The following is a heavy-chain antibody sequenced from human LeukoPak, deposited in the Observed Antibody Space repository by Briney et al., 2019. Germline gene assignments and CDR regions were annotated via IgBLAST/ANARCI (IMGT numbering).Heavy chain of an antibody. CDR2: IKSDGSEY. Sequence: GGSLRLSCAPSGFIFSSYWMCWVRQAPGKGLEWVANIKSDGSEYYYGDSVKGRFTISRDNAKNSLYLQMNSLRVEYTAVYYCARGDLWLGHWGQGTLVTVSS. CDR1: GFIFSSYW. J-gene: IGHJ4*02. D-gene: IGHD3-10*01. V-gene: IGHV3-7*01. CDR3: ARGDLWLGH.